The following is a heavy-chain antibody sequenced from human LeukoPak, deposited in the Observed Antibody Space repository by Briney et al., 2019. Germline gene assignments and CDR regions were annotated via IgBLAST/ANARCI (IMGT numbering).Heavy chain of an antibody. CDR1: GFTFSSYG. CDR2: IRYDGSNK. J-gene: IGHJ4*02. CDR3: AKDLRIQLWGGY. Sequence: GGSLRLSCAASGFTFSSYGMHWVRQAPGKGLEWVAFIRYDGSNKYYADSVKGRLTISRDNSKNTLYLQMNSLRAEDTAVYYCAKDLRIQLWGGYWGQGTLVTVSS. V-gene: IGHV3-30*02. D-gene: IGHD5-18*01.